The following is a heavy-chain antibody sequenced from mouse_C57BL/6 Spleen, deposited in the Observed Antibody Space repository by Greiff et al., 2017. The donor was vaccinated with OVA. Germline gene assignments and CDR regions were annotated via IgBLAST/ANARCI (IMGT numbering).Heavy chain of an antibody. CDR3: ARQEGSSWYFDV. D-gene: IGHD1-1*01. V-gene: IGHV5-6*02. CDR2: ISSGGSYT. J-gene: IGHJ1*03. Sequence: DVMLVESGGDLVKPGGSLKLSCAASGFTFSSYGMSWVRQTPDKRLEWVATISSGGSYTYYPDSVKGRFTISRDNAKNTLYLQMSSLKSEDTAMYYCARQEGSSWYFDVWGTGTTVTVSS. CDR1: GFTFSSYG.